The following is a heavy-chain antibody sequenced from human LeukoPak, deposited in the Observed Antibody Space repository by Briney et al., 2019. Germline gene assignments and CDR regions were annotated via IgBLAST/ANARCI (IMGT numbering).Heavy chain of an antibody. CDR2: IYYSGST. CDR3: ARRSGFSGITGKVDYFDY. J-gene: IGHJ4*02. D-gene: IGHD1-20*01. V-gene: IGHV4-31*03. Sequence: SQTLSLTCPVSSGSISSGVYYWSWIRQHPGKGLEWIGYIYYSGSTYYNPSLKSRVTISVDTSKNQFSLKLSSVTAADTAVYYCARRSGFSGITGKVDYFDYWGQGTLVTVSS. CDR1: SGSISSGVYY.